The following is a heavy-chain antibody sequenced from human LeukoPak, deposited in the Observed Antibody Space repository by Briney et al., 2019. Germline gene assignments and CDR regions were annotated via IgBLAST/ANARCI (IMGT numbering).Heavy chain of an antibody. Sequence: GGSLRLSCAASGFTFSNYWMHWVRQAPGKGLVWVSRINSDGSSTTYADSVKGRFTISRDNAKNTLYLQMNSLRAEDTAVYYCARDYGRSRDYGMDVWGQGTTVTVSS. V-gene: IGHV3-74*01. CDR2: INSDGSST. CDR1: GFTFSNYW. CDR3: ARDYGRSRDYGMDV. J-gene: IGHJ6*02. D-gene: IGHD3-10*01.